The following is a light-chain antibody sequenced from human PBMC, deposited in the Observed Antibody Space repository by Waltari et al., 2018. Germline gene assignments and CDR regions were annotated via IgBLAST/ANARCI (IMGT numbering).Light chain of an antibody. CDR1: QRISRF. V-gene: IGKV1-39*01. CDR3: VQAIAFPHS. J-gene: IGKJ2*03. Sequence: DILMTQFPSSLSASVGDRVTITCRASQRISRFLNWYQQKPGEAPNLLIYAVSTLQSGVPSRFSGSGSGTDFTLKISKVEAEDVGVYYCVQAIAFPHSFGQGTKVEIK. CDR2: AVS.